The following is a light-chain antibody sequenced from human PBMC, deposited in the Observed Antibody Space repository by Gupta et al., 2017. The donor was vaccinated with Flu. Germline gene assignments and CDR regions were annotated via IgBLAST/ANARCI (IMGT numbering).Light chain of an antibody. CDR2: AAS. CDR1: QSISSY. V-gene: IGKV1-39*01. CDR3: QHSDCNPAWT. Sequence: DIQMTQSPSSLSASVGDRVTITCRASQSISSYLNWYQQKPGKAPKLLIYAASSWQSGVPSRFSGSGYGTDFTLTISSRQLEDFASYYCQHSDCNPAWTFGPGTKVEIK. J-gene: IGKJ1*01.